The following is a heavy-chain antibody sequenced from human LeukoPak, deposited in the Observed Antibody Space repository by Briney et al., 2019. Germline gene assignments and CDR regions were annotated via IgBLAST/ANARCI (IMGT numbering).Heavy chain of an antibody. V-gene: IGHV1-8*01. Sequence: ASVKVSCKASGYTFTSYDINWVRQATGQGLEWMGWMNPNSGNTGYAQKFQGRVTMTRNTSISTAYMELSSLRSEDTAVYYCARDLVGAAAFDAFDIGGQGTMVTVSS. CDR2: MNPNSGNT. J-gene: IGHJ3*02. D-gene: IGHD1-26*01. CDR1: GYTFTSYD. CDR3: ARDLVGAAAFDAFDI.